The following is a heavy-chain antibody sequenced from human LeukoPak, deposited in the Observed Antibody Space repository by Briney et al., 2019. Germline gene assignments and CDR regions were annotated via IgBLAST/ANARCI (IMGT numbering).Heavy chain of an antibody. D-gene: IGHD3-10*01. V-gene: IGHV6-1*01. CDR3: ARAQSPLLNYYGSLGAFDI. Sequence: PSQTLSLTCAISGDSVSSNSAAWNWIRQSPSRGLEWLGRTYYRSKWYNDYAVSVKSRITINPDTSKNQFSLQLNSVTPEDTAVYYCARAQSPLLNYYGSLGAFDIWGQGTMVTVSS. CDR2: TYYRSKWYN. CDR1: GDSVSSNSAA. J-gene: IGHJ3*02.